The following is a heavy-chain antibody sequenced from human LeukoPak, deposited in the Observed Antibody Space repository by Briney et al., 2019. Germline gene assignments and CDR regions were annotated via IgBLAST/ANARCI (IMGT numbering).Heavy chain of an antibody. CDR1: GFTFSSYA. J-gene: IGHJ4*02. Sequence: AGGSLRLSCAASGFTFSSYAMSWVRQAPGKGLEWVSGISGSGDNTYYADSVKGRFTISRDNSKNTLYVQVNSLGTEDTAAYYYAKGSYYDSSGSFYFDYWGQGTLVTVSS. CDR2: ISGSGDNT. V-gene: IGHV3-23*01. CDR3: AKGSYYDSSGSFYFDY. D-gene: IGHD3-22*01.